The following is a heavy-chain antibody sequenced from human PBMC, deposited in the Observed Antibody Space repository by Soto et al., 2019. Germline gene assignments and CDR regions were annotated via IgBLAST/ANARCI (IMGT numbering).Heavy chain of an antibody. Sequence: PSETLSLTCTVSGDSISTDYWSWIRQSPGKGLEWIGFIYYGGSTNYNPSLKSRVTISVDTSKNQFSLKLSSVTAADTAVYYCAREFPGFYDSSGYFGPLDYWGQGTLVTVSS. CDR1: GDSISTDY. CDR2: IYYGGST. CDR3: AREFPGFYDSSGYFGPLDY. J-gene: IGHJ4*02. D-gene: IGHD3-22*01. V-gene: IGHV4-59*01.